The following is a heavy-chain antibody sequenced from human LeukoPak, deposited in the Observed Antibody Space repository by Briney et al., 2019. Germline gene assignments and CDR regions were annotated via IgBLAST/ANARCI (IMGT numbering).Heavy chain of an antibody. D-gene: IGHD4-17*01. V-gene: IGHV1-18*01. CDR3: ARGLPPSGDPDY. Sequence: GASVKVSCKASGYTFTNYGVNWVRQAPGQGLEWMGWISTYNGDTNYAQKLQGRVTMTTDASTSTAYMELRSLTSDDTAFYYCARGLPPSGDPDYLGQGTLVTVSS. CDR1: GYTFTNYG. CDR2: ISTYNGDT. J-gene: IGHJ4*02.